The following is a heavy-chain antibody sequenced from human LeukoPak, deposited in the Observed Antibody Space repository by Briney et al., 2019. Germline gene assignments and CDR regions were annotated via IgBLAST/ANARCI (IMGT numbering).Heavy chain of an antibody. J-gene: IGHJ4*02. Sequence: SRTLSLTCAVSGGSISSGGYSWSWIRQPPGKGLEWIGYIYHSGSTYYNPSLKSRVTISVDRSKNQFSLKLSSVTAADTAVYYCASLSEVAGFFDYWGQGTLVTVSS. CDR3: ASLSEVAGFFDY. CDR2: IYHSGST. D-gene: IGHD6-19*01. V-gene: IGHV4-30-2*01. CDR1: GGSISSGGYS.